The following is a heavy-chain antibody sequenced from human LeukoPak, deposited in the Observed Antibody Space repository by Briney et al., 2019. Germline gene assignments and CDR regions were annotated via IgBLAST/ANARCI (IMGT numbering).Heavy chain of an antibody. CDR1: GYTFTGYY. CDR3: ARGPHVPAATIDYFDY. V-gene: IGHV1-2*04. CDR2: INPNSGGT. J-gene: IGHJ4*02. Sequence: ASAKVSCKASGYTFTGYYMHWVRQAPGQGLEWMGWINPNSGGTNYAQKFQGWVTMTRDTSISTAYMELSRLRSDDTAVYYCARGPHVPAATIDYFDYWGQGTLVTVSS. D-gene: IGHD2-2*01.